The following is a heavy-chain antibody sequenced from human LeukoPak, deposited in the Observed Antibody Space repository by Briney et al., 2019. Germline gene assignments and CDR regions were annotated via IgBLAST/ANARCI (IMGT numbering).Heavy chain of an antibody. D-gene: IGHD3-22*01. J-gene: IGHJ6*03. CDR1: WGPHRRGGYF. V-gene: IGHV4-31*03. Sequence: PSETLSPNFTVSWGPHRRGGYFLRLVRPPPRKGLELVAPHFHAGSTHDNPSLRGRVAISLDTSANQFSLRLSSVTAADTAVYFCARATHYSASTGGPYMDVWGQGTTVTVSS. CDR2: HFHAGST. CDR3: ARATHYSASTGGPYMDV.